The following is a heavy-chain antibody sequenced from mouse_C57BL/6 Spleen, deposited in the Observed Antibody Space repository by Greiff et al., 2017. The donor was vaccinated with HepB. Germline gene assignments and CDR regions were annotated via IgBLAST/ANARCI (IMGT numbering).Heavy chain of an antibody. D-gene: IGHD1-1*02. CDR3: ARYGFRNTENYYAMDY. J-gene: IGHJ4*01. CDR2: IYPRSGNT. CDR1: GYTFTSYG. Sequence: QVQLQQSGAELARPGASVKLSCKASGYTFTSYGISWVKQRTGQGLEWIGEIYPRSGNTYYNEKFKGKATLTADKSSSTAYMELRSLTSEDSAVYFCARYGFRNTENYYAMDYWGQGTSVTVSS. V-gene: IGHV1-81*01.